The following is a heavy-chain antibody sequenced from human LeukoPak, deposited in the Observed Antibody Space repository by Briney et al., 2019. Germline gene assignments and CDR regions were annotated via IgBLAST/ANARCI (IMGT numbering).Heavy chain of an antibody. D-gene: IGHD2-15*01. J-gene: IGHJ4*02. CDR1: GYSFTSYW. CDR3: ARRGSTESWDY. Sequence: GESLKISCKVSGYSFTSYWIGWVRQMPGKGLEWMVIIYPGDSDTRYSPSFQGQVTISAEKSISTASLQWSSLKASDTAMYYCARRGSTESWDYWGQGTLVTVSS. CDR2: IYPGDSDT. V-gene: IGHV5-51*01.